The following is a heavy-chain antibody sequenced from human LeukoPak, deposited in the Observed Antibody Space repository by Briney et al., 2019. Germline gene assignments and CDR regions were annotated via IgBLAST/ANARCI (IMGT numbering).Heavy chain of an antibody. V-gene: IGHV1-8*01. Sequence: ASVKVSCKASGYTFTSYDINWVRQATGQGLEWMGWTNPNSGNTGYAQKFQGRVTMTRNTSISTAYMELSSLRSEDTAVYYCARVVYGDSPAYYYYGMDVWGQGTTVTVSS. CDR1: GYTFTSYD. J-gene: IGHJ6*02. D-gene: IGHD4-17*01. CDR2: TNPNSGNT. CDR3: ARVVYGDSPAYYYYGMDV.